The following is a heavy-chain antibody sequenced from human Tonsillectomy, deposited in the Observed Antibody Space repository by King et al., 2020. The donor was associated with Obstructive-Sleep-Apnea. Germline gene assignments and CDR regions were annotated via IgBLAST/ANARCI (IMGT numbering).Heavy chain of an antibody. Sequence: EVQLVESGGGLVQPGRSLRLSCTASGFTFGDYARNWFRQAPGAGLEWVGFIRSTAYGATTEYAASVKGRFTISRDDSKSIAYLQMYSLQTEDTAVYYCTRFLEVWFGESGNRGFDYWGQGTLVTVSS. V-gene: IGHV3-49*03. CDR1: GFTFGDYA. D-gene: IGHD3-10*01. J-gene: IGHJ4*02. CDR2: IRSTAYGATT. CDR3: TRFLEVWFGESGNRGFDY.